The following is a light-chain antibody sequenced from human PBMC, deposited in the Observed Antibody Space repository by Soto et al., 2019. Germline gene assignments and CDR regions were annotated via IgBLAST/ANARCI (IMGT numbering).Light chain of an antibody. CDR1: QSISSY. J-gene: IGKJ2*01. CDR3: QQSYSTPYT. CDR2: AAS. Sequence: DIQMIQSPSSLSASVGDRVTITCRASQSISSYLNWYQQKPGKAPKLLIYAASSLQSGVPSRFSGSGSGTDFTLTISSLQPEAFATYYCQQSYSTPYTLGQGTKVDIK. V-gene: IGKV1-39*01.